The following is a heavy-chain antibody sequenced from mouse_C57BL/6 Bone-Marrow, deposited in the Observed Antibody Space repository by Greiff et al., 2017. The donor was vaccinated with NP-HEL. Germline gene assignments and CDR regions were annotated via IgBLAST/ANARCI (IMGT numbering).Heavy chain of an antibody. CDR3: ARGGSEVGWYFDV. D-gene: IGHD1-1*02. Sequence: DVMLVESGGGLVQPGESLKLSCESNEYEFPSHDMSWVRKTPEKRLELVAAINSDGGSTYYPDTMERRFIISRDNTKKTLYLQMSSLRSEDTAVYYCARGGSEVGWYFDVWGTGTTVTVSS. J-gene: IGHJ1*03. V-gene: IGHV5-2*03. CDR2: INSDGGST. CDR1: EYEFPSHD.